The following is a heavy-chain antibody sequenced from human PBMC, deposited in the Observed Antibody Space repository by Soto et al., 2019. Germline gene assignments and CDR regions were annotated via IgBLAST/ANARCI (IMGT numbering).Heavy chain of an antibody. Sequence: QVQLVQSGAEVKKPGSSVTVSCKASGGTFSSYAISWVRQAPGQGLEWMGRIIPFIGTANYAQKFQDRVTITADESTSTAYMELTSLRSEDTAVYYCARVVMTTVPASYYSGMDVWGQGTTVTVSS. D-gene: IGHD4-4*01. CDR3: ARVVMTTVPASYYSGMDV. CDR1: GGTFSSYA. J-gene: IGHJ6*02. V-gene: IGHV1-69*18. CDR2: IIPFIGTA.